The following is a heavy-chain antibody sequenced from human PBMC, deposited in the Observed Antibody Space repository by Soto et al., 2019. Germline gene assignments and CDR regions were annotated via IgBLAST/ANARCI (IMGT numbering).Heavy chain of an antibody. CDR2: IIPMYGVT. D-gene: IGHD1-26*01. V-gene: IGHV1-69*13. J-gene: IGHJ6*02. CDR1: GGTFSTSA. Sequence: GASVKVSCKASGGTFSTSALTWVRQAPGQGLEWMGRIIPMYGVTYYAQKLQGRLTISADESTKTTYMELSSLTSDDTASYYCATSVGAIGYRFFNMDVWGQGTTVTVS. CDR3: ATSVGAIGYRFFNMDV.